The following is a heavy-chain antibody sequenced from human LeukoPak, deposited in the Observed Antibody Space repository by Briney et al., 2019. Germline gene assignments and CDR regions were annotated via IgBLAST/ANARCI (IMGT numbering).Heavy chain of an antibody. J-gene: IGHJ6*02. CDR2: ISWNSGTI. V-gene: IGHV3-9*01. CDR1: GFTFDDHG. D-gene: IGHD3-22*01. CDR3: AKDTRESSGYYYFRYSYYGMDV. Sequence: PGGSLRLSCAASGFTFDDHGMHWVRQAPGKGLEWVSGISWNSGTIGYADSVKGRFTISRDNAKNSLYLQMNSLRAEDTALYYCAKDTRESSGYYYFRYSYYGMDVWGQGTTVTVSS.